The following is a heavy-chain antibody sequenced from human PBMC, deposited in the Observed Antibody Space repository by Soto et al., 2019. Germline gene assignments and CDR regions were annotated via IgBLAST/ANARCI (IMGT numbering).Heavy chain of an antibody. D-gene: IGHD2-15*01. CDR2: ISSSSSTI. CDR3: VLSVGRGKEMEDGMDV. V-gene: IGHV3-48*02. J-gene: IGHJ6*02. CDR1: GFTFSSYS. Sequence: EVQLVESGGGLVQPGGSLRLSCAASGFTFSSYSMNWVRQAPGKGLEWVSSISSSSSTIYYADSVKGRFTISRDNAKNSLDLQMDSLRDEDTAVYYCVLSVGRGKEMEDGMDVWGQGTTVTVSS.